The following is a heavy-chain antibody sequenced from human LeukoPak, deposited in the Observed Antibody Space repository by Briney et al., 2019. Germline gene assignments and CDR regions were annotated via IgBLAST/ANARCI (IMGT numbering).Heavy chain of an antibody. CDR3: ARVRDFGLLVDY. D-gene: IGHD3/OR15-3a*01. J-gene: IGHJ4*02. CDR1: GYTFTSYY. CDR2: INPSGGHT. Sequence: GASVKVSCTASGYTFTSYYMHWVRQAPGQGLEWMGIINPSGGHTDYAQKFQGRVTMTRDTSTSTVYMELSSLRSEDTAVYYCARVRDFGLLVDYWGQGTLVTVSS. V-gene: IGHV1-46*01.